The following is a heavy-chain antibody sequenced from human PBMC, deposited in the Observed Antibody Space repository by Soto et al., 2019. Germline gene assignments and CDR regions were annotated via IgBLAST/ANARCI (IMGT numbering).Heavy chain of an antibody. CDR2: ISGSGGST. V-gene: IGHV3-23*01. CDR3: TTGEERKPNWFGKFAY. D-gene: IGHD3-10*01. J-gene: IGHJ4*02. Sequence: EVQVLESGGDLVQPGGSLRLSCAVSGLKFSTYAMAWVRQAPGKGLEWVSAISGSGGSTYYADSVKGRFTISRDDSKDTLYLHMKSLRVEDTAVYFCTTGEERKPNWFGKFAYWGQGTLVTVSS. CDR1: GLKFSTYA.